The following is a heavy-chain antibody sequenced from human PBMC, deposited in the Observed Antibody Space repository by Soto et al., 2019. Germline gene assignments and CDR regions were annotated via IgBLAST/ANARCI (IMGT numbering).Heavy chain of an antibody. CDR1: GYSFTSYW. J-gene: IGHJ2*01. Sequence: GESLKISCKGSGYSFTSYWISWVRQMPGKGLEWMGRIDPSDSYTNYSPSFQGHVTISADKSISTAYLQWSSLKASDTAMYYCARPWGRTGESHWYFDLWGRGTLVTVSS. CDR3: ARPWGRTGESHWYFDL. V-gene: IGHV5-10-1*01. D-gene: IGHD7-27*01. CDR2: IDPSDSYT.